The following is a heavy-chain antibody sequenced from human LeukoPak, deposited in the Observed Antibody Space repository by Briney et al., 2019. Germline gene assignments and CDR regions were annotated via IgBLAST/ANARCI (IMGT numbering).Heavy chain of an antibody. CDR3: AKDIWPGWWLQLDY. V-gene: IGHV3-43*02. D-gene: IGHD5-24*01. J-gene: IGHJ4*02. CDR1: GFTFDDYA. Sequence: PGGSLRLSCAASGFTFDDYAMHWVRQAPGKGLEWVSFISGDGGSTYYADSVKGRFTISRDNSKNSLYLQMNSLRTEDTALYYCAKDIWPGWWLQLDYWGQGTLVTVSS. CDR2: ISGDGGST.